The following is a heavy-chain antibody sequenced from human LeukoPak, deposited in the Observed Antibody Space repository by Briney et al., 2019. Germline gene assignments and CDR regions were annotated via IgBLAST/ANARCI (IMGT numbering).Heavy chain of an antibody. V-gene: IGHV3-48*04. CDR3: ASLARGY. J-gene: IGHJ4*02. CDR2: INSGGDAT. Sequence: GGSLRLSCAASGFTFSIHNMDWVRQAPGKGLEWISYINSGGDATHYADSVKGRFTISRDDAKNSLYMQMNSLTAEDTAVYYCASLARGYWGQGTLVTVSS. D-gene: IGHD3-3*02. CDR1: GFTFSIHN.